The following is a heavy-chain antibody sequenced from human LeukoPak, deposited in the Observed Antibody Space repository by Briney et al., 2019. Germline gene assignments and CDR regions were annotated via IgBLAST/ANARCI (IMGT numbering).Heavy chain of an antibody. V-gene: IGHV3-53*01. CDR3: ARVPGAYGSGTYYV. CDR1: GLSVSINY. J-gene: IGHJ4*02. Sequence: GGSLRLSCAASGLSVSINYMSWVRQAPGKGLEWVSVIYSGGTTGYVDSVKGRFTISRDNSKNTLFLQMNSLRAEDTAVYYCARVPGAYGSGTYYVWGQGTRVTVSS. CDR2: IYSGGTT. D-gene: IGHD3-10*01.